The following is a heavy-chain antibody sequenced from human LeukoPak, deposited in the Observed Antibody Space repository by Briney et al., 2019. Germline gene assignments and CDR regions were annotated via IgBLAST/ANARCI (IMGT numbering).Heavy chain of an antibody. J-gene: IGHJ3*02. CDR2: INHSGST. Sequence: SETLSLTCAVYGGSFSGYYWSWIRQPPGKGLEWIGEINHSGSTNYNPSLKSRVTISVDTSKNQFSLKLSSVTAADTAVYYCARVTIFGVVMRNYDAFDIWGQGTMVTVSS. D-gene: IGHD3-3*01. CDR1: GGSFSGYY. CDR3: ARVTIFGVVMRNYDAFDI. V-gene: IGHV4-34*01.